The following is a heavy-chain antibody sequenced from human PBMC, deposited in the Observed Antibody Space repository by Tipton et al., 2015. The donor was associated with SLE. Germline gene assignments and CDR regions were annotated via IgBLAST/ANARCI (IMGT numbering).Heavy chain of an antibody. CDR1: GGSISDSNW. D-gene: IGHD3-3*01. CDR2: INHSGST. J-gene: IGHJ4*02. Sequence: TLSLTCAVSGGSISDSNWWSWVRQPPGKGLEWIGEINHSGSTNYNPSLKSRVTISVDTSKNQFSLKLSSVTAADTAVYYCARGGRFLEWLTYWGQGTLVTVSS. V-gene: IGHV4-4*02. CDR3: ARGGRFLEWLTY.